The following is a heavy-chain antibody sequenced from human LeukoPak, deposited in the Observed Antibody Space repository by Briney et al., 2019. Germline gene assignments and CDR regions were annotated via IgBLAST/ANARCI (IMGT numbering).Heavy chain of an antibody. V-gene: IGHV1-8*02. CDR2: MNPNSGNT. Sequence: ASVKVSCKASGYTFKNYDINWVRQATGQGLEWMGWMNPNSGNTGFAQKFQDRVSITRDTSINTAYMELTSLRSGDTAVYYCARATPGGLHGYSFDYWGQGTLVTVYS. J-gene: IGHJ4*02. CDR1: GYTFKNYD. D-gene: IGHD5-24*01. CDR3: ARATPGGLHGYSFDY.